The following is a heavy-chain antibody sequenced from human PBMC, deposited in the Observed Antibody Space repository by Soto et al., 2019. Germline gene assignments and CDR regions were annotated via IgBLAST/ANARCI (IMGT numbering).Heavy chain of an antibody. D-gene: IGHD4-17*01. CDR3: AKTTVTGNYYMDV. V-gene: IGHV3-9*01. J-gene: IGHJ6*03. CDR2: ISWNSGSI. CDR1: GFTFDDYA. Sequence: PGGSLRLSCAASGFTFDDYAMHWVRQAPGKGLEWVSGISWNSGSIGYAGSVKGRFTISRDNAKNSLYLQMNSLRAEDTALYYCAKTTVTGNYYMDVWGKGTTVTVSS.